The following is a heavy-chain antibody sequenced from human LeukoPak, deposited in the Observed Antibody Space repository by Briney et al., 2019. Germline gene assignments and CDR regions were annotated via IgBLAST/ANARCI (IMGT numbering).Heavy chain of an antibody. CDR2: ISYDGSNK. CDR3: ARTPRGAMTTTKYFDY. J-gene: IGHJ4*02. Sequence: GGSLRLSCAASGFTFSSYAMHWVRQAPGKGLEWVAVISYDGSNKYYADSVKGRFTISRDNATNSLFLQMNSLRVEDTAVYYCARTPRGAMTTTKYFDYWGQGTLVTVSS. D-gene: IGHD4-17*01. V-gene: IGHV3-30-3*01. CDR1: GFTFSSYA.